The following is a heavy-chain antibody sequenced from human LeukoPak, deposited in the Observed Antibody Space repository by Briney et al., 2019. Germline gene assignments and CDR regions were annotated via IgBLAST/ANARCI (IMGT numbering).Heavy chain of an antibody. CDR3: ARDWGGAAAGPVFGY. CDR1: GFTFSSYW. CDR2: IKQDGTEQ. D-gene: IGHD6-13*01. Sequence: PGGSLRLSCAASGFTFSSYWMSWVRQAPGKGLEWVANIKQDGTEQYYVDSVKGRFSISRDNAKNSLYLQMNSLRAEDTAPYYCARDWGGAAAGPVFGYWGQGTLVTVSS. V-gene: IGHV3-7*01. J-gene: IGHJ4*02.